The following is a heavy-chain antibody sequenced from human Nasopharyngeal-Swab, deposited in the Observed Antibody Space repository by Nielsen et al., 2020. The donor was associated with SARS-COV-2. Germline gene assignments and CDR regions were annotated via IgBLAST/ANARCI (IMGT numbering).Heavy chain of an antibody. J-gene: IGHJ4*02. CDR1: GFTFSSYA. Sequence: GESLKISCAASGFTFSSYAMSWVRQAPGKGLEWVSAISGSGGSTYCADSVKGRFTISRDNSKNTLYLQMNSLRAEDTAVYYCAKDGIYYDSSGYWYYWGQGTLVTVSS. D-gene: IGHD3-22*01. CDR2: ISGSGGST. CDR3: AKDGIYYDSSGYWYY. V-gene: IGHV3-23*01.